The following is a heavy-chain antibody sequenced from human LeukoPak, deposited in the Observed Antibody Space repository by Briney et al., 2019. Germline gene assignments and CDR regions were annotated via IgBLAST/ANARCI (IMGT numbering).Heavy chain of an antibody. J-gene: IGHJ4*02. CDR2: ISGDGSST. CDR1: GFTFHDYV. Sequence: GGSLRLSCAASGFTFHDYVMHWVRQAPGKGLEWVSLISGDGSSTYFADSVKGRFTISRDNSKSSLYLQVNSLRPEDAALYYCAKDRGGFFDYWGQGTLVTVSS. V-gene: IGHV3-43*02. D-gene: IGHD3-16*01. CDR3: AKDRGGFFDY.